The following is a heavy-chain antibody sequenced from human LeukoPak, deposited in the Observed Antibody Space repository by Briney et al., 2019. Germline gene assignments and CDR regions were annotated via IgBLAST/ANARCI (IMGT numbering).Heavy chain of an antibody. CDR3: TSPPQLGYCSGRSCHDY. Sequence: GGSLRLSCAASGFTFSGSAMHWVRQASGKGLEWVGRIRSRANSYATAYAASVKGRFTISRDDSKNTAYLQMNSLKTEDTAVYYCTSPPQLGYCSGRSCHDYWGQGTLVTVSS. D-gene: IGHD2-15*01. J-gene: IGHJ4*02. CDR2: IRSRANSYAT. CDR1: GFTFSGSA. V-gene: IGHV3-73*01.